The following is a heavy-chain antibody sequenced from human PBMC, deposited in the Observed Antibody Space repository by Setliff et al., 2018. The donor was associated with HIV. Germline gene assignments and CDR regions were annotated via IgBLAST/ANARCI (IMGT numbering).Heavy chain of an antibody. CDR2: IYTSGSI. J-gene: IGHJ5*02. CDR1: GGSISSASYY. CDR3: AREDGEYTSSPRWFDP. D-gene: IGHD6-13*01. Sequence: SETPSLTCTVSGGSISSASYYWSWIRQPAGKGLEWIGRIYTSGSIHYNPSLESRVTISVDTSKNQFSLKVSSVNAPDTAVYFCAREDGEYTSSPRWFDPWGQGTQVTVSS. V-gene: IGHV4-61*02.